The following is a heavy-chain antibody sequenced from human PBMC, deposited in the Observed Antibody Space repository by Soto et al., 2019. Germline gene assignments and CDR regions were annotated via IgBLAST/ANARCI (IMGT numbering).Heavy chain of an antibody. CDR1: GYSFTSYW. CDR2: IYPGDSDT. Sequence: PGESLKISCKGSGYSFTSYWIGWVRQMPGKGLEWMGIIYPGDSDTRYSPSFQGQVTISADKSISTAYLQWSSLKASDTAMYYCARRYYYDSSGYYHNLNWFDPWGQGTLVTVSS. D-gene: IGHD3-22*01. J-gene: IGHJ5*02. V-gene: IGHV5-51*01. CDR3: ARRYYYDSSGYYHNLNWFDP.